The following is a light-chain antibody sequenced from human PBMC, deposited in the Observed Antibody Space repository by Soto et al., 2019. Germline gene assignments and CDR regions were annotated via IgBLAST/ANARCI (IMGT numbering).Light chain of an antibody. V-gene: IGLV1-44*01. CDR1: ASNIGSNS. CDR3: AAWDDSLNGVL. J-gene: IGLJ2*01. Sequence: QSVLTQPPSASGTPGQRVTLSCSGGASNIGSNSVTWYQQPPGTAPKLVLFGNNQRPSGVPDRISGSRSGTSASLAISGLQSEDAADYYCAAWDDSLNGVLFGGGTKLTVL. CDR2: GNN.